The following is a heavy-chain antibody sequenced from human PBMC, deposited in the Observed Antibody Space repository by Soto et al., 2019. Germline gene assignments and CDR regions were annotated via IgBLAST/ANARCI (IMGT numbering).Heavy chain of an antibody. CDR1: GYSFTSYW. CDR2: IYPGDSDT. D-gene: IGHD4-17*01. Sequence: GESLKISCKGSGYSFTSYWIGWVRQMPGKGLEWMGIIYPGDSDTRYSPSFQGQVTISADKSISTAYLQWSSLKASDTAMYYCARLTGSYGLDYYYGMDVWGQGTTVTVSS. J-gene: IGHJ6*02. V-gene: IGHV5-51*01. CDR3: ARLTGSYGLDYYYGMDV.